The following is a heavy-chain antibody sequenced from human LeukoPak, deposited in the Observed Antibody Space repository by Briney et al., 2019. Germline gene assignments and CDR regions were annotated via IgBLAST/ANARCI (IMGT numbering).Heavy chain of an antibody. CDR1: GGSFSGYY. J-gene: IGHJ5*02. Sequence: SETLSLTCAVYGGSFSGYYWSWIRQPPGKGLEWIGEINHSGSTNYNPSLKSRVTISVDTSKNQFSLKLSSVTAADTAVYYCARYSSSWSYWFDPWGQGTPVTVSS. CDR3: ARYSSSWSYWFDP. D-gene: IGHD6-13*01. V-gene: IGHV4-34*01. CDR2: INHSGST.